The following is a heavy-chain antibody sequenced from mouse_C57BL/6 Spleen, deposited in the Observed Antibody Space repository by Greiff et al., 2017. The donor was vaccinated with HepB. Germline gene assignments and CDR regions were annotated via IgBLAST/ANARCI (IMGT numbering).Heavy chain of an antibody. CDR3: ARNYGSSRYYFDY. Sequence: EVKLMESGGGLVQPGGSLSLSCAASGFTFTDYYMSWVRQPPGKALEWLGFIRNKANGYTTEYSASVKGRFTISRDNSQSILYLQMNALRAEDSATYYCARNYGSSRYYFDYWGQGTTLTVSS. V-gene: IGHV7-3*01. CDR1: GFTFTDYY. J-gene: IGHJ2*01. D-gene: IGHD1-1*01. CDR2: IRNKANGYTT.